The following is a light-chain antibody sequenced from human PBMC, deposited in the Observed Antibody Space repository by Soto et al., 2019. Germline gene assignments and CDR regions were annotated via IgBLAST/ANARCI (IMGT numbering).Light chain of an antibody. CDR2: EVS. V-gene: IGLV2-14*01. CDR3: SSYTMSTTII. CDR1: NNDVGAHNL. J-gene: IGLJ2*01. Sequence: QSALTQPASVSGSPGQSITISCTGTNNDVGAHNLVSWYQHHPGKAPRLIISEVSNRPSGVSNRFSASKSGNTASLTISGLQAEDEDDYYCSSYTMSTTIIFGRGTKVTVL.